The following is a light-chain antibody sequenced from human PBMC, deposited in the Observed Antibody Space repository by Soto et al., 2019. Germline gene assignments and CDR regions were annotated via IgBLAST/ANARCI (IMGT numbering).Light chain of an antibody. V-gene: IGKV1-27*01. CDR3: QNYNSAPLT. CDR2: AAS. J-gene: IGKJ3*01. CDR1: QVISNY. Sequence: DIQMTQSPSSLSASVGDRVTITCRASQVISNYLAWYQQKPGKVPKLLIYAASTLQSGVPSRFSGSGSGTDFTLPISSLQPEDVATYYCQNYNSAPLTFGPGIKVDIK.